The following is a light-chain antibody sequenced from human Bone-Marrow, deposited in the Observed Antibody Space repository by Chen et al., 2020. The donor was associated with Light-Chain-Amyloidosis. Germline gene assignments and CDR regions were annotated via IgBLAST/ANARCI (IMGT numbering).Light chain of an antibody. CDR2: DAS. Sequence: EIVLTQSPGTLSLSPGERATLSCRASQSVSSSYLAWYQQNPGQAPRLLIYDASRRATGIPDRVSGSGSGTDVTLTSSRLEPEDFAAYYCQQYGSSPLSFGGGTKVEIK. V-gene: IGKV3-20*01. CDR3: QQYGSSPLS. J-gene: IGKJ4*01. CDR1: QSVSSSY.